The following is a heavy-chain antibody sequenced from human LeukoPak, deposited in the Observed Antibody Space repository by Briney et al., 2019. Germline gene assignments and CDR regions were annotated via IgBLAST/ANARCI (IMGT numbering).Heavy chain of an antibody. J-gene: IGHJ4*02. D-gene: IGHD2-2*01. Sequence: ASVNVSCKASVYTFTSYGISWVRQAPGQGLEWMGWINAYNGNTNYAQKLQGRVTMTTDTSTSTAYMQLRSLRSDDAAVYYCGRADCSSTSCYGDYFDYWGQGTLVTVSS. CDR3: GRADCSSTSCYGDYFDY. CDR1: VYTFTSYG. V-gene: IGHV1-18*01. CDR2: INAYNGNT.